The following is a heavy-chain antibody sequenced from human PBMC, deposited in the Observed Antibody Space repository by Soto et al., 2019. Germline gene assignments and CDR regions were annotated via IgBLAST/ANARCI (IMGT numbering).Heavy chain of an antibody. Sequence: GGSLRLSCAASGFTFSDHYMTWIRQAPGKGLEWVSYISSGSTYTYSADSVKGRFTISRDNAKNSLYLQMNSLRAEDTAVYYCAKIMLTVTTAAFDYWG. CDR1: GFTFSDHY. D-gene: IGHD4-17*01. CDR2: ISSGSTYT. CDR3: AKIMLTVTTAAFDY. V-gene: IGHV3-11*03. J-gene: IGHJ4*01.